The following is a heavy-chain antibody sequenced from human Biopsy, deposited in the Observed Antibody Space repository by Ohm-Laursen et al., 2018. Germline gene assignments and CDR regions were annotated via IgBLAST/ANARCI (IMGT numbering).Heavy chain of an antibody. Sequence: GASVKVSCKVSGGTFINYAISWVRQAPGRGLEWMGGIIPMFGTANYAQMFQGRVTISADESTSTSYMELSSLTTEDTAIYYCARGPHSGSHSCFDYWGRGTLVTVSS. CDR1: GGTFINYA. V-gene: IGHV1-69*13. D-gene: IGHD1-26*01. CDR2: IIPMFGTA. J-gene: IGHJ4*02. CDR3: ARGPHSGSHSCFDY.